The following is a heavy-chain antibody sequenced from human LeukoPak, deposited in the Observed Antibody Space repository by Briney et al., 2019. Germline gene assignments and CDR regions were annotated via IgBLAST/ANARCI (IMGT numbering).Heavy chain of an antibody. D-gene: IGHD1-26*01. CDR2: ITGSGDAA. CDR1: GFTFSSYV. Sequence: GRSLRLSCAASGFTFSSYVMTWVRQAPGKGLEWVSVITGSGDAAFYADSVKGRFTMSRDNSKNTVYLQMNSLRAEDTAVYYCAKTVGALDYWGQGTLVTVSS. J-gene: IGHJ4*02. CDR3: AKTVGALDY. V-gene: IGHV3-23*01.